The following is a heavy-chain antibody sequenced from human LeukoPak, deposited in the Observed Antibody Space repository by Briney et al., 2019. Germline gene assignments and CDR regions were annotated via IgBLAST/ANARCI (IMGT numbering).Heavy chain of an antibody. D-gene: IGHD5-12*01. CDR1: GGTFSSYA. Sequence: GASVKVSCKASGGTFSSYAISWVRQAPGQGLEWMGGIIPIFGTANYAQKFQGRVTITTDESTSTAYMELSSLRSEDTAVYYCARDWVSGSRFDYWGQGTLVTVSS. CDR3: ARDWVSGSRFDY. J-gene: IGHJ4*02. V-gene: IGHV1-69*05. CDR2: IIPIFGTA.